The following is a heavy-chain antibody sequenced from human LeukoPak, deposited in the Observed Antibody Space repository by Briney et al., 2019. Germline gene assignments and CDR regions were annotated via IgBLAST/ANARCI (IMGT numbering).Heavy chain of an antibody. CDR2: IKEDGNEK. V-gene: IGHV3-7*01. Sequence: PGGSLRLSCATSGFTLSRYGVAWVRQDSGKGWEWVTDIKEDGNEKNYLASVQGRFTISRDIAGNAVHLEMNSLRVEDTAVYYCTRMLLFQSSSYRPSDYWGQGTLVTVSS. CDR1: GFTLSRYG. CDR3: TRMLLFQSSSYRPSDY. D-gene: IGHD3-22*01. J-gene: IGHJ4*02.